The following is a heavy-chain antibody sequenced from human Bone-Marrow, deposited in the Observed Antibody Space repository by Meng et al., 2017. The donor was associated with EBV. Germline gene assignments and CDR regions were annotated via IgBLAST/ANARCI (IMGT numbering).Heavy chain of an antibody. V-gene: IGHV4-39*07. D-gene: IGHD5-18*01. CDR2: IYYSGST. Sequence: QVPLRGSGPGPVQPSETLSLTCTVSGGSISSSSYYWGWIRQPPGKGLEWIGSIYYSGSTYYNPSLKSRVTISVDTSKNQFSLKLSSVTAADTAVYYCAREWIQLWPIDYWGQGTLVTVSS. J-gene: IGHJ4*02. CDR1: GGSISSSSYY. CDR3: AREWIQLWPIDY.